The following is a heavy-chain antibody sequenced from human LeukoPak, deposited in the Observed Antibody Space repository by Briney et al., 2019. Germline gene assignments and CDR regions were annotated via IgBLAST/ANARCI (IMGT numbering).Heavy chain of an antibody. J-gene: IGHJ5*02. Sequence: GGSLRLSCAASGFAFSSYSMNWVRQAPGEGLEWVSSISSSSGSKYYSDSLKGRFTISRDNAKDLLYLQMNSLRAEDTAVYYCARDLHVRGIITNTNWFDPWGQGTLVTVSS. CDR3: ARDLHVRGIITNTNWFDP. D-gene: IGHD3-10*02. CDR1: GFAFSSYS. CDR2: ISSSSGSK. V-gene: IGHV3-21*01.